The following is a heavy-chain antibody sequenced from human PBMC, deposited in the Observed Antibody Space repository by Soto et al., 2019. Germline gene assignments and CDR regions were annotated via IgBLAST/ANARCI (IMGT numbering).Heavy chain of an antibody. J-gene: IGHJ5*02. CDR1: GASISGFY. Sequence: QVQLQESGPGLVKPSETLSLTCTVSGASISGFYWSWIRKSAGKGLEWIGRIYATGTTDYNPSVKSRVMMSVDTSKKQFSLKLRSVTAADTGVYYCVRDGTKTLRDWFDPWGQGISVTVSS. CDR2: IYATGTT. CDR3: VRDGTKTLRDWFDP. D-gene: IGHD1-1*01. V-gene: IGHV4-4*07.